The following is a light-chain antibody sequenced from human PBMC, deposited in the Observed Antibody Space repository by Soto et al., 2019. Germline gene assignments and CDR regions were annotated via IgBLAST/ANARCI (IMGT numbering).Light chain of an antibody. J-gene: IGKJ1*01. CDR1: QSVLSTSDNRNY. CDR3: QQYNSYSRT. Sequence: DIVMTQSPDSLAVSLGERATVNCKSSQSVLSTSDNRNYLAWYQQKPGQPPKLLIYWASTRGSGVPDRFSGSGSGTDFTLTISSLQPDDFATYYCQQYNSYSRTFGQGTKVEIK. CDR2: WAS. V-gene: IGKV4-1*01.